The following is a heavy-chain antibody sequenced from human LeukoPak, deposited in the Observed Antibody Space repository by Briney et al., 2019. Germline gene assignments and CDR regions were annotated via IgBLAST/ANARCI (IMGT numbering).Heavy chain of an antibody. CDR1: GGSISSSY. V-gene: IGHV4-59*01. Sequence: SETLSLTCTVSGGSISSSYWSWIRQPPGKGLEWIGYIYYTGSTTYNPSLKSRVTISVDTSKNQFSLKLSSVTAADTAVYYCARDNDFWSGEFDYWGQGTLVTVSS. D-gene: IGHD3-3*01. J-gene: IGHJ4*02. CDR2: IYYTGST. CDR3: ARDNDFWSGEFDY.